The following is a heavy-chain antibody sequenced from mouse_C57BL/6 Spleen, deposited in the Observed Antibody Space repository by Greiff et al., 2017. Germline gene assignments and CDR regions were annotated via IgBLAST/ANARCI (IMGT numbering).Heavy chain of an antibody. CDR2: INPYNGGT. D-gene: IGHD2-4*01. CDR3: ARRDYDVDYFDY. V-gene: IGHV1-19*01. CDR1: GYTFTDYY. J-gene: IGHJ2*01. Sequence: VQLQQSGPVLVKPGASVKMSCKASGYTFTDYYMNWVKQSHGKSLEWIGVINPYNGGTSYNQKFKGKATLTVDKSSSTAYMELNSLTSEDSAVYYCARRDYDVDYFDYWGQGTTLTVSS.